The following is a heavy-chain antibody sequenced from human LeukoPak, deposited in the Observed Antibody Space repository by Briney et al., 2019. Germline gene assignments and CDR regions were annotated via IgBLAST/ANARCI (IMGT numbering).Heavy chain of an antibody. CDR2: ISSSGGST. CDR3: AKGSAMDV. CDR1: GFTFSSYA. Sequence: GGSLRLSCAASGFTFSSYAMTWVRQAPGKGLEWVSVISSSGGSTYYADSVKGRITISRDNSKNTLHLQMNSLRAEDTAVYYCAKGSAMDVWGQGTTVTVSS. J-gene: IGHJ6*02. V-gene: IGHV3-23*01. D-gene: IGHD1-26*01.